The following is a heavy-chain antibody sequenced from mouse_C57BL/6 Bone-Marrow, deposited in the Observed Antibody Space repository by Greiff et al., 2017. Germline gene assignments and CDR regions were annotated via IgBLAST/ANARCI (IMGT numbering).Heavy chain of an antibody. J-gene: IGHJ3*01. CDR3: ARSDYSNCPLFSY. Sequence: QVQLLQPGAELVTPGASVKLSCKASGYTFTSYWMHWVKQRPGQGLEWIGAINPSDSYTNYHQNFKGKFTLTVDKSSSTTYMQSSSLTSEDTAFYYCARSDYSNCPLFSYWGQGTLVTVSA. D-gene: IGHD2-5*01. V-gene: IGHV1-69*01. CDR2: INPSDSYT. CDR1: GYTFTSYW.